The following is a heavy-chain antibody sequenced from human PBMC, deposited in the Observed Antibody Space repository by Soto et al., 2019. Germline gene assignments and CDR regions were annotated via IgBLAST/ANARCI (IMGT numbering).Heavy chain of an antibody. J-gene: IGHJ5*02. Sequence: SETLFLTCTVSGGSISSSSYYWGWIRQPPGKGLEWIGSIYYSGSTYYNPSLKSRVTISVDTSKNQFSLKLSSVTAADTAVYYCARIPMTTVKGWFDPWGQGTLVTVSS. V-gene: IGHV4-39*01. CDR2: IYYSGST. CDR1: GGSISSSSYY. CDR3: ARIPMTTVKGWFDP. D-gene: IGHD4-17*01.